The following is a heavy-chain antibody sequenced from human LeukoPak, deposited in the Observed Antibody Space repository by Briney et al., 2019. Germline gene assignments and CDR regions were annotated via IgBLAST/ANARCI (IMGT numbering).Heavy chain of an antibody. D-gene: IGHD3-22*01. J-gene: IGHJ4*02. V-gene: IGHV3-23*01. CDR2: ITASSTST. CDR3: AKDQYYYDSSGYPRYFDY. CDR1: EFTFSDYG. Sequence: GGSLRLSCAASEFTFSDYGMNWVRQPPGKGLEWVSSITASSTSTYYADSVKGRFTISRDNSKNTLYLQMNSLRAEDTAVYYCAKDQYYYDSSGYPRYFDYWGQGTLVTVSS.